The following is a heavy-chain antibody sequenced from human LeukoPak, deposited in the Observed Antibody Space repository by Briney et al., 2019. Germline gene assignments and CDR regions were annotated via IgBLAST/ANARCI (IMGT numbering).Heavy chain of an antibody. Sequence: SETLSLTCTVSGGSIRNYYWSWIRQPAGKGLEWIGRIYTSGSTDYNPSLKSRVTMSVDTSKNQFSLKLSSVTAADTAVYYCARESKSYDGSGYYHDYWGQGTLVTVSS. V-gene: IGHV4-4*07. CDR1: GGSIRNYY. CDR2: IYTSGST. D-gene: IGHD3-22*01. J-gene: IGHJ4*02. CDR3: ARESKSYDGSGYYHDY.